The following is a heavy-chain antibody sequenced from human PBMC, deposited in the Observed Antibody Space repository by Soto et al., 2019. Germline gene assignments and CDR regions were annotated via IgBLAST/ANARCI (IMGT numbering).Heavy chain of an antibody. J-gene: IGHJ6*02. CDR2: IYYSGST. CDR3: AGGGYSYGSHYYYGMDV. D-gene: IGHD5-18*01. Sequence: NPSETLSLTCTVSGGSISSYYWSWIRQPPGKGLEWIGYIYYSGSTNYNPSLKSRVTISVDTSKNQFSLKLSSVTAADTAVYYCAGGGYSYGSHYYYGMDVWGQGTTVTVSS. CDR1: GGSISSYY. V-gene: IGHV4-59*01.